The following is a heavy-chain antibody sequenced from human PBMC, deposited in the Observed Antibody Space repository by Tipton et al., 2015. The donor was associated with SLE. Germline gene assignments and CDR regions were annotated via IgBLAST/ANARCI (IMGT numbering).Heavy chain of an antibody. V-gene: IGHV5-51*03. CDR2: IYPGDSDT. CDR3: ARLLLWSSFDI. J-gene: IGHJ3*02. Sequence: QLVQSGAEVKKPGESLKISCKGSGYGFTSYWIGWARQMPGKGLEWKGIIYPGDSDTRYSPSLQGQVTISVDKSIRTAYLQWRSLRASDAAMYYCARLLLWSSFDIWGQATMVAVSS. D-gene: IGHD2-21*01. CDR1: GYGFTSYW.